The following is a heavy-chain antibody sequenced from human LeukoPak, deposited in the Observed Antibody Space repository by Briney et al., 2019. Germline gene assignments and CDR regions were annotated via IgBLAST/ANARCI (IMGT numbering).Heavy chain of an antibody. V-gene: IGHV4-34*01. CDR1: VGSFSGYY. Sequence: SETLSLTCAVYVGSFSGYYWSWIRQPPGKGLEWIGEINHSGSTNYNPSLKSRVTISVDTSKNQFSLKLSSVTAADTAVYYCARKRGATFYYYYYYMDVWGKGTTVTVSS. J-gene: IGHJ6*03. CDR3: ARKRGATFYYYYYYMDV. D-gene: IGHD3-10*01. CDR2: INHSGST.